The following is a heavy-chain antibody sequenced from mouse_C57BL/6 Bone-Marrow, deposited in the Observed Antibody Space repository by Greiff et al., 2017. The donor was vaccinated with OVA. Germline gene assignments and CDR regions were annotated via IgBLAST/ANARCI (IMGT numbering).Heavy chain of an antibody. CDR2: IYPGSGNN. D-gene: IGHD2-14*01. V-gene: IGHV1-76*01. CDR3: ASGLLEGNY. CDR1: GFTFTDYY. Sequence: QVQLQQSGAELVRPGASVKLSCTASGFTFTDYYINWVKQRPGQGLEWIARIYPGSGNNYSNEKFKGKATLTAEKSSSTAYMQLSSLTSEDSAVYFCASGLLEGNYWGQGTTLTVSS. J-gene: IGHJ2*01.